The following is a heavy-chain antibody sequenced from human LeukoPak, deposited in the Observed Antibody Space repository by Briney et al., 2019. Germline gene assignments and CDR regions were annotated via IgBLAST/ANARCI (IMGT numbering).Heavy chain of an antibody. CDR1: GYTFTSYG. D-gene: IGHD5-12*01. CDR2: ISAYNGNT. Sequence: ASMKVSCKASGYTFTSYGISWVRQAPGQGLEWMGWISAYNGNTNYAQKLQGRVTMTTDTSTSTAYMELRSLRSDDTAVYYCARESAYSGYENYFDYWGQGTLVTVSS. CDR3: ARESAYSGYENYFDY. J-gene: IGHJ4*02. V-gene: IGHV1-18*01.